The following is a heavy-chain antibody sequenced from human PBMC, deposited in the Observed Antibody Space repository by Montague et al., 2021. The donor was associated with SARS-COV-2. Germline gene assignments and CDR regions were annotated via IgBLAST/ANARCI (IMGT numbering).Heavy chain of an antibody. Sequence: SLRLSCAASGFTFDDYGMSWVRQAPGKGLEWVSGINWNGGSTGYADSVKGRFTISRDNAKNSLYLQMNSLRAGDTALYYCASGYSSSWDIFDYWGQGTLVTVSS. J-gene: IGHJ4*02. V-gene: IGHV3-20*04. D-gene: IGHD6-13*01. CDR2: INWNGGST. CDR3: ASGYSSSWDIFDY. CDR1: GFTFDDYG.